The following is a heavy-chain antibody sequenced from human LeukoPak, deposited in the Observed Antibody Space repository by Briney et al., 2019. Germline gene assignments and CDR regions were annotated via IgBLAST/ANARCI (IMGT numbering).Heavy chain of an antibody. D-gene: IGHD5-24*01. V-gene: IGHV4-34*01. Sequence: SETLSLTCAVYGGSFSGYYWSWIRQPPGKGLEWIGEINHSGSTNYNPSLKSRVTTSVDTSKNQFSLKLSSVTAADTAVYYCARVLRDLDYWGQGTLVTVSS. J-gene: IGHJ4*02. CDR1: GGSFSGYY. CDR3: ARVLRDLDY. CDR2: INHSGST.